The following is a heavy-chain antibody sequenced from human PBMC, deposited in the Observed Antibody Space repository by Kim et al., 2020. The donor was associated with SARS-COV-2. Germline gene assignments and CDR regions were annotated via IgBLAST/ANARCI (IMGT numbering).Heavy chain of an antibody. CDR3: ARDEIVVALWGHYYYYYGMDV. J-gene: IGHJ6*02. V-gene: IGHV3-74*01. CDR2: INSDGSST. CDR1: GFTFSSYW. Sequence: GGSLRLSCAASGFTFSSYWMHWVRQAPGKGLVWVSRINSDGSSTSYADSVKGRFTISRDNAKNTLYLQMNSLRAEDTAVYYCARDEIVVALWGHYYYYYGMDVWGQGTTVTVSS. D-gene: IGHD3-22*01.